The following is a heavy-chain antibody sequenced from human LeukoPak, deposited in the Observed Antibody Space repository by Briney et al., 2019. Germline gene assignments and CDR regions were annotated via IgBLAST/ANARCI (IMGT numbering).Heavy chain of an antibody. CDR3: AKGVAAAGTSSWFDP. CDR2: ISGSGGST. V-gene: IGHV3-23*01. CDR1: GFTFSSYA. Sequence: GGSLRLSCAASGFTFSSYAMSWVRQAPGKGLEWVSAISGSGGSTYYADSVKGRFTISRDNSKNTLYLQMNSPRAEDTAVYYCAKGVAAAGTSSWFDPWGQGTLVTVSS. D-gene: IGHD6-13*01. J-gene: IGHJ5*02.